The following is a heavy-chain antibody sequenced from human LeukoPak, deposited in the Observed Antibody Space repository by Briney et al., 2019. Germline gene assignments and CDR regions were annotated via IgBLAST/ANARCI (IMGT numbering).Heavy chain of an antibody. Sequence: GGSLRLSCAASGFTFSSYAMSWVRQAPGKGLWWVSTISGSGGSTDYADSVKGRFTISRDNSKNTLYLQMNSLRAEDTAVYYCAKAYGSGWAPFDYWGQGTLVTVSS. CDR1: GFTFSSYA. CDR2: ISGSGGST. CDR3: AKAYGSGWAPFDY. J-gene: IGHJ4*02. V-gene: IGHV3-23*01. D-gene: IGHD6-19*01.